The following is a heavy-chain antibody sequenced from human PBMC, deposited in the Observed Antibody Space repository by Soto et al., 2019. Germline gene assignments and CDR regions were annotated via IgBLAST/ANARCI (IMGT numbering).Heavy chain of an antibody. CDR3: ARGGGYDSSGYCLD. V-gene: IGHV1-69*13. CDR2: IIPIFGTA. CDR1: GGTFSSYA. D-gene: IGHD3-22*01. J-gene: IGHJ4*02. Sequence: EASVKVSCKASGGTFSSYAISWVRQAPGQGLEWMGGIIPIFGTANYAQKFQGRVTITADESTSTAYMELSSLRSEDTAVYYCARGGGYDSSGYCLDWGQGTLVTVSS.